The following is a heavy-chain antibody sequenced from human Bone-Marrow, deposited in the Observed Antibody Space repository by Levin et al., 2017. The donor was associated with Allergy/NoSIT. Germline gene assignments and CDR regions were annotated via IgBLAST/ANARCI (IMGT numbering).Heavy chain of an antibody. J-gene: IGHJ4*02. CDR1: GFTFSSYA. V-gene: IGHV3-23*01. D-gene: IGHD6-19*01. CDR2: ISTSGGNT. CDR3: AKSNSGWRDDAIDY. Sequence: GGSLRLSCATSGFTFSSYAMNWVRQAPGKGLEWVSAISTSGGNTYYADSVKGRFTISRDNSKNTLYLQMNSLRADDTAVYYCAKSNSGWRDDAIDYWGQGTLVTVSS.